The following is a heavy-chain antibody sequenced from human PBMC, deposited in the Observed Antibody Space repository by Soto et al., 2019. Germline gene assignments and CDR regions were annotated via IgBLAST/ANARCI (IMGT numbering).Heavy chain of an antibody. D-gene: IGHD5-18*01. J-gene: IGHJ4*02. V-gene: IGHV3-30*18. CDR2: ISYDGSNK. CDR1: GFTFSSYG. Sequence: GESLKISCAASGFTFSSYGMHWVRQAPGKGLEWVAVISYDGSNKYYADSVKGRFTISRDNSKNTLYLQMNSLRAEDTAVYYCAKDSDNTAIHPYYFDYWGQGTLVTVSS. CDR3: AKDSDNTAIHPYYFDY.